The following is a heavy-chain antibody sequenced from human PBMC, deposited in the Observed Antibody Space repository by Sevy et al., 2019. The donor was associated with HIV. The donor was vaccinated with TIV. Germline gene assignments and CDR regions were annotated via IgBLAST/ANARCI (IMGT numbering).Heavy chain of an antibody. CDR1: GFTFSNYA. CDR2: LSSDNAGST. J-gene: IGHJ5*02. V-gene: IGHV3-64D*06. CDR3: VKDRIETILWSKGDWFDP. D-gene: IGHD3-9*01. Sequence: SLRLSCSASGFTFSNYAMHWVRQAPGKGLEYVSGLSSDNAGSTYYADSVNGRFTISRDNSKNTLYLQMSSLRTEDTAVYYCVKDRIETILWSKGDWFDPWGQGTLVTVSS.